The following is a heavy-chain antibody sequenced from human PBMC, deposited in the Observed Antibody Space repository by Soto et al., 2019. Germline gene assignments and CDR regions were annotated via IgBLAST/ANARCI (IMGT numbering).Heavy chain of an antibody. CDR2: ISGGGGGT. Sequence: LSLTCAASGFSFSSYAMSWVRQAPGKGLEWVSGISGGGGGTYYADSVKGRCTISRDNSKNTLYLQMNSLRAEDTAVYYCAKDGSTYYDFWSGYYSWGQGTLVTVSS. CDR3: AKDGSTYYDFWSGYYS. V-gene: IGHV3-23*01. D-gene: IGHD3-3*01. J-gene: IGHJ4*02. CDR1: GFSFSSYA.